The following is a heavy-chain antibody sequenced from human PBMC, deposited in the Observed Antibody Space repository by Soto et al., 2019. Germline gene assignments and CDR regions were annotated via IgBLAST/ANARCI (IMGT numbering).Heavy chain of an antibody. CDR2: IFYSGGT. CDR1: GGSISSSSYY. J-gene: IGHJ6*02. CDR3: VRGQPHRITIFEVVIRSYDYGMDV. V-gene: IGHV4-39*07. D-gene: IGHD3-3*01. Sequence: SETLSLTCTVSGGSISSSSYYWDWIRQPPGKGLEWIGTIFYSGGTHYNPALKSRITMAVDTSKNQFSLKLSSVTAADTAVYFCVRGQPHRITIFEVVIRSYDYGMDVWGQGTTVTVSS.